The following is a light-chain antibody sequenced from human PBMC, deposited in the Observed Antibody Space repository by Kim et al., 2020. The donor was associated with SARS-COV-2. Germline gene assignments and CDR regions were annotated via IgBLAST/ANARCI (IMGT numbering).Light chain of an antibody. CDR1: QDISYR. CDR3: MQYDELPYT. CDR2: DAS. J-gene: IGKJ2*01. V-gene: IGKV1-33*01. Sequence: DIQMTQSPSSLSAFAGDRVTITCQASQDISYRLNWYQQKPGKAPKVVIADASNLQSGAPSRFSGSGSGTEFTFSIDNLQPEDIATYYCMQYDELPYTLGRGTKLEI.